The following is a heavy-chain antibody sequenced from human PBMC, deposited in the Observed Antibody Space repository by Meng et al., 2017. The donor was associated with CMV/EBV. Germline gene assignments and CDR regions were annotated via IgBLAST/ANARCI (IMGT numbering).Heavy chain of an antibody. V-gene: IGHV3-9*01. J-gene: IGHJ4*02. CDR1: GFTFDDYA. D-gene: IGHD3-9*01. Sequence: SLKISCAASGFTFDDYAMHWVRQAPGKGLEWVSGISWNSGSIGYADSVKGRFTISRDNAKNSLYLQTNSLRVEDTALYYCAKVHDILTGYYDYWGQGTLVTVSS. CDR3: AKVHDILTGYYDY. CDR2: ISWNSGSI.